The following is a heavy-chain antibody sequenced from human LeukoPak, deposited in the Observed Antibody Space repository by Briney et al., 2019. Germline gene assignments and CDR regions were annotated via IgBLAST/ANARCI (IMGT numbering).Heavy chain of an antibody. J-gene: IGHJ4*02. D-gene: IGHD3-22*01. V-gene: IGHV1-18*01. Sequence: ASVKVSCKAPGYTFTSYGISWVRQAPGQGLEWMGWISAYNGNTNYAQKLQGRVTMTTDTSTSTAYMELRSLRSDDTAVYYCARDRGNYYDSSGYFPFDYWGQGTLVTVSS. CDR2: ISAYNGNT. CDR3: ARDRGNYYDSSGYFPFDY. CDR1: GYTFTSYG.